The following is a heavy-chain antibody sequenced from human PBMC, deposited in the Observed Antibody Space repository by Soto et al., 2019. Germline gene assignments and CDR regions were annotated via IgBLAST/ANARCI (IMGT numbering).Heavy chain of an antibody. Sequence: SEPLSLTCTVSGGSISSGDYYWSWIRQHPGKGLEWIGYIYYSGSTYYNPSLKSRLTISVDTSKNQISLKLSSVTAADTAVYYCARAEWTVVAVSWFDPWGQGTLVTVSS. J-gene: IGHJ5*02. V-gene: IGHV4-31*03. CDR2: IYYSGST. D-gene: IGHD2-15*01. CDR1: GGSISSGDYY. CDR3: ARAEWTVVAVSWFDP.